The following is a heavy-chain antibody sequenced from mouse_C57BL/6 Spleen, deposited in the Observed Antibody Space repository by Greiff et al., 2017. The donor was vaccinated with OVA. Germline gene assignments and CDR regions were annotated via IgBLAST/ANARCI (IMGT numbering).Heavy chain of an antibody. CDR2: ISSGGVYI. V-gene: IGHV5-9-1*02. CDR3: TRYYYGSSHWYFDV. CDR1: GFTFSSYA. D-gene: IGHD1-1*01. Sequence: EVMLVESGEGLVKPGGSLKLSCAASGFTFSSYAMSWVRQTPEKRLEWVAYISSGGVYIYYADTVKGRFTISRDKARNTLYLQMSSLKSEDTAMYYCTRYYYGSSHWYFDVWGTGTTVTVSS. J-gene: IGHJ1*03.